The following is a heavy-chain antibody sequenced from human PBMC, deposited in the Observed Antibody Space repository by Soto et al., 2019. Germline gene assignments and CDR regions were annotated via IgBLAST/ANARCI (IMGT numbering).Heavy chain of an antibody. D-gene: IGHD3-3*01. V-gene: IGHV3-23*01. CDR1: GFAFSRYG. J-gene: IGHJ4*02. CDR2: ISGSGYSI. Sequence: EVQLLESGGASVQPGGSVRLSCVVSGFAFSRYGMSWVRQAPGKGLEWVAHISGSGYSINYAESVKGRFTISRDNSKGTLYLRMNSLTVEDTALYYCSKFGPGADYWGQGTLVTVSS. CDR3: SKFGPGADY.